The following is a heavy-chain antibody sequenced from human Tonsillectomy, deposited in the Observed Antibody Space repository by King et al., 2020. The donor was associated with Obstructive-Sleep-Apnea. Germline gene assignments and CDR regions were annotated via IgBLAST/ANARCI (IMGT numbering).Heavy chain of an antibody. CDR3: ARGTDRFDY. CDR2: IYHSGST. Sequence: QLQESGPGLVKPSETLSLTCTVSGYSISSGYYWGWIRQPPGKGLEWIGSIYHSGSTYYNPSLKSRVTISVDTSKNQFSLKLSSVTAADTAVYYCARGTDRFDYWGQGTLVTVSS. CDR1: GYSISSGYY. V-gene: IGHV4-38-2*02. J-gene: IGHJ4*02. D-gene: IGHD1-1*01.